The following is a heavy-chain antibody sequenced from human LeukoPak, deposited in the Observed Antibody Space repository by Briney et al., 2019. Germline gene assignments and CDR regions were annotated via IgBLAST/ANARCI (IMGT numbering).Heavy chain of an antibody. J-gene: IGHJ4*02. V-gene: IGHV4-34*01. D-gene: IGHD3-22*01. CDR3: ASEARVHCDSSGYYYG. Sequence: SETLSLTCAVYGGSFSGYYWSWIRQPPGKGLEWIGEINHSGSTNYNPSLKSRVTISVDTSKNQFSLKLSSVTAADTAVYYCASEARVHCDSSGYYYGWGQGTLVTVSS. CDR2: INHSGST. CDR1: GGSFSGYY.